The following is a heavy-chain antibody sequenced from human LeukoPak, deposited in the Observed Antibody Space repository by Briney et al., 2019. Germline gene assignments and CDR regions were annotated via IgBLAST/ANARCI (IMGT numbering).Heavy chain of an antibody. CDR2: IHTSGST. V-gene: IGHV4-4*07. CDR1: GASISSYY. Sequence: KPSETLSLTCTVSGASISSYYWNWIRQPAGEGLEWIGRIHTSGSTYYNPSLKSRITISVDTSKNQFSLEVSSVTAADTAVYYCARHSSNWGLKNFDSWGQGTLVTVSS. D-gene: IGHD7-27*01. J-gene: IGHJ4*02. CDR3: ARHSSNWGLKNFDS.